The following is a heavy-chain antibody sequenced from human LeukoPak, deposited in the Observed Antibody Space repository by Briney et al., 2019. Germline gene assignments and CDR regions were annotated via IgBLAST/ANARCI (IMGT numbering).Heavy chain of an antibody. Sequence: GGSLRLSCAASGFTFSSYAMHWVRQAPGKGLEWVAVISYDGSNKYYADSVKGRFTTSRDNSKNTLYLQMNSLRAEDTAVYYCAKSFGSGYYYDLEYFDYWGQGTLVTVSS. CDR2: ISYDGSNK. J-gene: IGHJ4*02. CDR3: AKSFGSGYYYDLEYFDY. CDR1: GFTFSSYA. D-gene: IGHD3-22*01. V-gene: IGHV3-30-3*01.